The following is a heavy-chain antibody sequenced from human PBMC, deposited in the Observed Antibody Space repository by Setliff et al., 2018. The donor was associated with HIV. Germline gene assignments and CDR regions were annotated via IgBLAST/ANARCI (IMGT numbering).Heavy chain of an antibody. CDR2: IYSGGST. D-gene: IGHD3-3*01. Sequence: TGGSLRLSCAASGFTVSSNYMSWVRQAPGKGLEWVSVIYSGGSTYYADSVKGRFTISRDNSKNTLYLQMNSLRAEDTAVYYCSGGEYNFWSGSNFDYWGQGTLVTVSS. CDR1: GFTVSSNY. CDR3: SGGEYNFWSGSNFDY. V-gene: IGHV3-53*01. J-gene: IGHJ4*02.